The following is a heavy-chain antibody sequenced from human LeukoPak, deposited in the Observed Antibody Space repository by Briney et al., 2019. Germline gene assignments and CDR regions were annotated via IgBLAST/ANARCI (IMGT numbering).Heavy chain of an antibody. D-gene: IGHD2-21*02. V-gene: IGHV3-73*01. J-gene: IGHJ4*02. Sequence: GGSLRLSCAAAGFTFSGSAMHWVRQASGKGLEWAGRIRSKANSYATAYAASVKGRFTISRDDSKNTAHLQMNSLKTEDTAVYYCIPYCGGDCYINFGYWGQGTLVTVSS. CDR1: GFTFSGSA. CDR2: IRSKANSYAT. CDR3: IPYCGGDCYINFGY.